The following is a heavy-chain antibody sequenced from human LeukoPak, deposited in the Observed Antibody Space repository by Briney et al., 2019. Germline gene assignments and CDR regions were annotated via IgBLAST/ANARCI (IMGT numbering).Heavy chain of an antibody. D-gene: IGHD6-13*01. CDR3: AKEDHIAAAGKQYYYYYYMDV. CDR2: IRYDGSNK. J-gene: IGHJ6*03. Sequence: GRSLRLSCAASGFTFSSYGMHWVRQAPGKGLEWVAVIRYDGSNKYYADSVKGRFTISRDNSKNTLYLQMNSLRAEDTAVYYCAKEDHIAAAGKQYYYYYYMDVWGKGTTVTVSS. CDR1: GFTFSSYG. V-gene: IGHV3-30*02.